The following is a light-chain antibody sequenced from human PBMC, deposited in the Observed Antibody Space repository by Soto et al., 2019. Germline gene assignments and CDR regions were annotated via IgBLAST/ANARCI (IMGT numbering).Light chain of an antibody. CDR1: QSVLYSSNNKNF. CDR3: QQYYSAPWT. CDR2: WAS. V-gene: IGKV4-1*01. J-gene: IGKJ1*01. Sequence: DIVLTQSPDSLAVSLGERATINCKSSQSVLYSSNNKNFLTWYQQKPGQPPKLLFYWASTRESGVPDRFSGSGSGTDFTLTISSLQAADVAVYYCQQYYSAPWTFGQGTKVEIK.